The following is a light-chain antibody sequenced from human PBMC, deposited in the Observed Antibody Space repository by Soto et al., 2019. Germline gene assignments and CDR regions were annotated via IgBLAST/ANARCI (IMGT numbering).Light chain of an antibody. CDR3: QQRSNWPPIT. Sequence: EIVLTQSPGTLSLSPGERATFSCRASQSVSSNYLAWYQQKPGRAPRLLIYDASNRATGIPARFSGSGSGTDFTLTISSLEPEDFAVYYCQQRSNWPPITFGQGTKVDNK. CDR1: QSVSSNY. CDR2: DAS. J-gene: IGKJ1*01. V-gene: IGKV3-11*01.